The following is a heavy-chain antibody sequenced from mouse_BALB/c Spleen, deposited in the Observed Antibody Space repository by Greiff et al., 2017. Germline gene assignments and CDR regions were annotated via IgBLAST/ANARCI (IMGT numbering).Heavy chain of an antibody. V-gene: IGHV1S137*01. J-gene: IGHJ2*01. Sequence: VQLQQSGAELVRPGVSVKISCKGSGYTFTDYAMHWVKQSHAKSLEWIGVISTYYGDASYNQKFKGKATMTVDKSSSTAYMELARLTSEDSAIYYCARGGLRREDYFDDWGQGTTLTVSS. CDR3: ARGGLRREDYFDD. CDR1: GYTFTDYA. CDR2: ISTYYGDA. D-gene: IGHD2-4*01.